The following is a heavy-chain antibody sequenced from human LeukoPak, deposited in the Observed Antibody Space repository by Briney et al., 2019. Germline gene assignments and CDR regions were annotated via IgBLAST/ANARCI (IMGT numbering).Heavy chain of an antibody. J-gene: IGHJ6*04. D-gene: IGHD2-2*03. CDR3: ARGDYGYCSSTSCYGYYYGMDV. Sequence: PGGSLRLSCAASGFTFSSYAMSWVRQAPGKGLEWVSAISGSGGSTYYSDSVKGRFTISRDNSKNTLYLQMNSLRAEDTAVYYCARGDYGYCSSTSCYGYYYGMDVWGKGTTVTVSS. CDR1: GFTFSSYA. CDR2: ISGSGGST. V-gene: IGHV3-23*01.